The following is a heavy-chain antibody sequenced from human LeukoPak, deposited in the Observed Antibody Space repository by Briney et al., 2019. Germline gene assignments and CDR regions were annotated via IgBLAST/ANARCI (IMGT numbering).Heavy chain of an antibody. D-gene: IGHD7-27*01. J-gene: IGHJ3*02. Sequence: PGGSLRLSCAASGFTFSSYSMNWVRQAPGKGLEWVSSISSSSSYIYYADSVKGRFTISRDNAKNSLYLQMNSLRAEDTAVYYCARDSGEDNAFDIWGQGTMVTVSS. V-gene: IGHV3-21*01. CDR1: GFTFSSYS. CDR3: ARDSGEDNAFDI. CDR2: ISSSSSYI.